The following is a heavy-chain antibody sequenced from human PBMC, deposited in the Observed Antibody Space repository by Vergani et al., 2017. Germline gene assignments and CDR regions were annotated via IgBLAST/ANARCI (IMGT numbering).Heavy chain of an antibody. Sequence: EVRVVESGGTLVKPGGSLRLSCAASGFHFSPAWMSWVRQVPGKGLEWVGRFAALADGGRITYGAPVKCRFSLSRDDSENSFYLHMNSLKVEDTGIYYCTADLYLSSRYCCDYWGPGTLVTVSS. V-gene: IGHV3-15*02. D-gene: IGHD2-2*01. CDR3: TADLYLSSRYCCDY. CDR2: FAALADGGRI. CDR1: GFHFSPAW. J-gene: IGHJ4*02.